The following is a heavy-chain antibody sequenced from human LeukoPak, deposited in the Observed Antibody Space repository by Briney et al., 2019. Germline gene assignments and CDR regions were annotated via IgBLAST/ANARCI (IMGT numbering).Heavy chain of an antibody. CDR3: ATGMYSGSFFGLSHY. CDR2: VVYDGTNK. D-gene: IGHD1-26*01. CDR1: GFTFSSYA. V-gene: IGHV3-30-3*01. Sequence: PGRSLRLSCAASGFTFSSYAMHWVRQAPGRGLEWVAVVVYDGTNKYYADSVKGRFTISRDNSKNTLYLQMSSLRTEDTAVYYCATGMYSGSFFGLSHYWGQGTLVTVSS. J-gene: IGHJ4*02.